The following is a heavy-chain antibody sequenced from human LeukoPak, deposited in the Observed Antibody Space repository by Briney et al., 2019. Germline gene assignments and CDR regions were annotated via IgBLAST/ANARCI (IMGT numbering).Heavy chain of an antibody. J-gene: IGHJ6*02. CDR3: AKAFYCSSTSCYPGRYYYYGMDV. V-gene: IGHV3-23*01. Sequence: GGSLRLSCAASGFTFSSYAMSWVRQAPGKGLEWVSAISGSGGSTYYADSVKGRFTISRGNSKNTLYLQMNSLRAEDTAVYYCAKAFYCSSTSCYPGRYYYYGMDVWGQGTTVTVSS. D-gene: IGHD2-2*01. CDR1: GFTFSSYA. CDR2: ISGSGGST.